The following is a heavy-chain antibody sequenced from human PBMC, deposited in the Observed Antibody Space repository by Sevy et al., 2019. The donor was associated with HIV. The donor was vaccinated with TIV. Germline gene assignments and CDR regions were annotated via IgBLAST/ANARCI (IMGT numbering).Heavy chain of an antibody. V-gene: IGHV1-2*02. CDR1: GYTFTGYS. D-gene: IGHD3-22*01. J-gene: IGHJ5*01. Sequence: APVKVSCKASGYTFTGYSMHWVRQAPGQGLEWMGWINPNSGGTNYAQKFQGRVTMTRETSISTAYMELSRLGSDDTAVDYCARVWNSDYYDSSGPNWFDSWGQGTLVTVSS. CDR2: INPNSGGT. CDR3: ARVWNSDYYDSSGPNWFDS.